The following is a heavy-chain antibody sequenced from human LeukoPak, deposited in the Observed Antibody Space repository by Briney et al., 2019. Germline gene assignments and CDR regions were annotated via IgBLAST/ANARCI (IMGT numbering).Heavy chain of an antibody. CDR3: AINDGSGSYYKSDY. CDR2: IDQSGST. D-gene: IGHD3-10*01. Sequence: PSETLSLTCAVYGGSFSGFYWSWVRQSPGKGLEWIGEIDQSGSTNYNPSLKSRVTLTIDTSKNQFSLKLNSVTDADTAVYYCAINDGSGSYYKSDYWGRGTMVTVSS. J-gene: IGHJ4*02. CDR1: GGSFSGFY. V-gene: IGHV4-34*01.